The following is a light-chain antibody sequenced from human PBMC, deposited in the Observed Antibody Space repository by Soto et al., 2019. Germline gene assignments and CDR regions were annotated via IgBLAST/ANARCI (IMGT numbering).Light chain of an antibody. CDR2: GAS. CDR1: QSVSSS. Sequence: EVVLTQSPDTLSVSPGERATLSCSASQSVSSSLAWYQQKPGQAPRLLIYGASTRATGVPARFSGSGSGTEFTITITSLQSEDVAVYYCQHFHNWPPWTFGQGTRVEIK. J-gene: IGKJ1*01. V-gene: IGKV3-15*01. CDR3: QHFHNWPPWT.